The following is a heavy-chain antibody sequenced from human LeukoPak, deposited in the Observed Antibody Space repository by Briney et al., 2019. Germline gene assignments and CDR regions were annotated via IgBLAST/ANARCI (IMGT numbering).Heavy chain of an antibody. D-gene: IGHD6-13*01. CDR1: GYTITSYG. CDR2: ISAYNGNT. CDR3: ARDGRLGQAPWYLYYYYGMDV. V-gene: IGHV1-18*04. J-gene: IGHJ6*04. Sequence: ASVKVSCKASGYTITSYGISWVRQAPGQGLEWMGWISAYNGNTNYAQKLQGRVTMTTDTSTSTAYMELRSLRSDDTAVYYCARDGRLGQAPWYLYYYYGMDVWGKGTTVTVSS.